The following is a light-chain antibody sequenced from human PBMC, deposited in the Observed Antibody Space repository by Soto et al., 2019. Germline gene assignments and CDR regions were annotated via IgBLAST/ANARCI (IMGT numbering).Light chain of an antibody. J-gene: IGKJ1*01. CDR2: AAS. CDR3: QRFSSYST. V-gene: IGKV1-5*01. CDR1: QSIDNW. Sequence: DIQMTQSPSTLSASVGDRVTITCRASQSIDNWLAWYQQKPGKAPKLLIYAASTLETGVPSRFSGSGSGTEFTLTIKSLQPDDFATYYCQRFSSYSTYGQGTKV.